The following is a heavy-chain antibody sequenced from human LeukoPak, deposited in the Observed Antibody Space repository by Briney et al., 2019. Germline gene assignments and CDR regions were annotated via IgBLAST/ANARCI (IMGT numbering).Heavy chain of an antibody. Sequence: PGGSLRLSCAASGFTFSDYYMSWIRQAPGKGLEWGSSISSSSSYIYYADSVKGRFTISRDNAKNSLYLQMNSLRAEDTAVYYCARDNGAYWGMDVWGQGTTVTVSS. CDR3: ARDNGAYWGMDV. V-gene: IGHV3-11*06. CDR2: ISSSSSYI. CDR1: GFTFSDYY. D-gene: IGHD2-21*01. J-gene: IGHJ6*02.